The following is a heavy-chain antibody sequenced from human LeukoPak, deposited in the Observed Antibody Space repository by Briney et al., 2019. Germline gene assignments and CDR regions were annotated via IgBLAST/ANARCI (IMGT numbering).Heavy chain of an antibody. CDR2: INPNSGGT. J-gene: IGHJ6*03. CDR3: ARDPPEGPNYYYYMDA. V-gene: IGHV1-2*02. Sequence: ASVKVSCKASGYTFTGYYIHWVRQAPGQGLEWMGWINPNSGGTKYVQKFQGRVTKTRDTSISTAYMELSRLRSDDTAVYYCARDPPEGPNYYYYMDAWGKGTTVTVSS. CDR1: GYTFTGYY.